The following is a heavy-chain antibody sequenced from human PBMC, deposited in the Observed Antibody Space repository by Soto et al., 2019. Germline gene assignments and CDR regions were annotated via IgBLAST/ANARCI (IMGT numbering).Heavy chain of an antibody. CDR2: ISGSGGST. V-gene: IGHV3-23*01. J-gene: IGHJ4*02. CDR1: GFTFSIFA. Sequence: HPGGSLRLSCAASGFTFSIFAMSWVRQSPGKGLEWVSTISGSGGSTYYADAVKGRFTISRDNSMGTLYLQMKSLRVEETAIYYFAKEVSLGSTVDLGYRDQGALVTVCS. D-gene: IGHD7-27*01. CDR3: AKEVSLGSTVDLGY.